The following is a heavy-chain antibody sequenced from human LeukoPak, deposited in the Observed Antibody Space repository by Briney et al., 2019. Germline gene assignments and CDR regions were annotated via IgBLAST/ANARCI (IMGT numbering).Heavy chain of an antibody. Sequence: PGGSLRLSCAASGFTVSSNYMTWVRQAPGKGLEWVSFIYSGGNTYYADSVKGRFTISRDNSKKTLFLQMSSLRADDTAVYYCAREVTNNAFDIWGQGTLVTVSS. CDR1: GFTVSSNY. D-gene: IGHD4-17*01. CDR2: IYSGGNT. J-gene: IGHJ3*02. CDR3: AREVTNNAFDI. V-gene: IGHV3-66*01.